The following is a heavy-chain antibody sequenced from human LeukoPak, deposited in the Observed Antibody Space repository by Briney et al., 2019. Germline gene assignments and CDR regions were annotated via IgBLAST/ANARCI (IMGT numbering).Heavy chain of an antibody. CDR3: ARDQVGATPIDY. D-gene: IGHD1-26*01. CDR1: GFTFSSHW. Sequence: GGSLRLSCEASGFTFSSHWMHWVRQDPGKGLLWVSHINGDGGSTGYADSVKGRFTISRDNAKNTLYLHMNSLRAEDTAVYYCARDQVGATPIDYWGQGTLVTVSS. V-gene: IGHV3-74*01. J-gene: IGHJ4*02. CDR2: INGDGGST.